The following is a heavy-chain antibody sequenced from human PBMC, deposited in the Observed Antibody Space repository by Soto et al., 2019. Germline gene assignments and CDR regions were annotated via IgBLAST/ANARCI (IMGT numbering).Heavy chain of an antibody. CDR2: MNPNSGNT. D-gene: IGHD2-8*01. CDR1: GYTFTSYD. J-gene: IGHJ6*02. CDR3: AREVFRGMNF. Sequence: QVQLVQSGAEVKKPGASVKVSCKASGYTFTSYDINWVRQATGQGLEWMGWMNPNSGNTVYAQKFQGRVTMTRNTSISTDYMERSSLKSEYTTVYYCAREVFRGMNFWSQGTTVTVSS. V-gene: IGHV1-8*01.